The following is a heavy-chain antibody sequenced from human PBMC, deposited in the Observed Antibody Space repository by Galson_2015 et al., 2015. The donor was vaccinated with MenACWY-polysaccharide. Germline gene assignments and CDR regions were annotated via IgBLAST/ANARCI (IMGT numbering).Heavy chain of an antibody. V-gene: IGHV2-70*01. J-gene: IGHJ6*02. Sequence: PALVKPTQTLTLTCTFSGLSVATSEMCVNWIRQPPGKALEWLGFIDWDDDKNSTASLKTRLTISKDTSKNQVVLRMTNMDPMDTAPYDWARMGAIQGHYGAFFYSGMDVWGQATTSTVSS. D-gene: IGHD4-17*01. CDR3: ARMGAIQGHYGAFFYSGMDV. CDR1: GLSVATSEMC. CDR2: IDWDDDK.